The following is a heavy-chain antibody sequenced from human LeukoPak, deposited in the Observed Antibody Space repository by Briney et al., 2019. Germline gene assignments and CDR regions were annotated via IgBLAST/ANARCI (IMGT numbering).Heavy chain of an antibody. D-gene: IGHD2-2*01. CDR3: ARDLRVVPATIDY. CDR1: GFTFSSYS. Sequence: AGGSLRLSCAASGFTFSSYSMNWVRQAPGKGLEWVSSISSSSSYIYYADSVKGRFTISRDNAKNSLYLQMNSLRAEDTAVYYCARDLRVVPATIDYRGQGTLVTVSS. CDR2: ISSSSSYI. J-gene: IGHJ4*02. V-gene: IGHV3-21*01.